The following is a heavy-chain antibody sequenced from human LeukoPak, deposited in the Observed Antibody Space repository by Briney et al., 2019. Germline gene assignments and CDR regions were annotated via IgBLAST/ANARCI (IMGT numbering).Heavy chain of an antibody. CDR3: AKDGDNLEWLTPYYYYGMDV. V-gene: IGHV3-23*01. CDR2: ISGSGGST. CDR1: GFTFSSYA. D-gene: IGHD3-3*01. J-gene: IGHJ6*02. Sequence: PGGSLRLSCAASGFTFSSYAMSWVRQAPGKGLEWVSAISGSGGSTYYADSVKGRFTISRDNSKNTLYLQMNSLRAEDTAVYYCAKDGDNLEWLTPYYYYGMDVWGQGTTVTVSS.